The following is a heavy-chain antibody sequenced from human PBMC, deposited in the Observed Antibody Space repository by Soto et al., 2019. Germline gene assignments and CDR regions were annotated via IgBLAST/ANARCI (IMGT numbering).Heavy chain of an antibody. CDR1: GGSISSGGYY. CDR2: IYYSGST. J-gene: IGHJ2*01. CDR3: ARGRAPPTMIVFSRTPLFDL. Sequence: QVQLQESGPGLVKPSQTLSLTCTVSGGSISSGGYYWSWIRQHPGKGLEWIGYIYYSGSTYYNPSLKSRVTISVDTSKNQCSLKLSSVTAADTAVYYCARGRAPPTMIVFSRTPLFDLWGRGTLVTVSS. V-gene: IGHV4-31*03. D-gene: IGHD3-22*01.